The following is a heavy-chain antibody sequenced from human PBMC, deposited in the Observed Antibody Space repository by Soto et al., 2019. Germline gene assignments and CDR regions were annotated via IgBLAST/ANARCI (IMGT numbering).Heavy chain of an antibody. J-gene: IGHJ6*03. CDR1: GFTFSSYD. D-gene: IGHD4-17*01. Sequence: GGSLRLSCAASGFTFSSYDMHWVRQATGKGLEWVSAIGTAGDTYYPGSVKGRFTISRENAKNSLYLQMNSLRAGDTAVYYCARDYGRDYYMDVWGKGTTVTVSS. V-gene: IGHV3-13*01. CDR3: ARDYGRDYYMDV. CDR2: IGTAGDT.